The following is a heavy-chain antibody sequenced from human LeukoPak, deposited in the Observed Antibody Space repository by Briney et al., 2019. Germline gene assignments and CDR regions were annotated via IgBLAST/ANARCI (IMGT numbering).Heavy chain of an antibody. CDR1: GFTFDDYG. V-gene: IGHV3-20*04. J-gene: IGHJ3*01. CDR3: ARDYGAYCGGDCYTID. Sequence: TGGSLRLSCAASGFTFDDYGMSWVRQAPGKGLEWVSGINWNGGSTGYADSVKGRFTISRDNAKNSLYLQMNSLRAEDTALYYCARDYGAYCGGDCYTIDWGQGTMVTVSS. D-gene: IGHD2-21*02. CDR2: INWNGGST.